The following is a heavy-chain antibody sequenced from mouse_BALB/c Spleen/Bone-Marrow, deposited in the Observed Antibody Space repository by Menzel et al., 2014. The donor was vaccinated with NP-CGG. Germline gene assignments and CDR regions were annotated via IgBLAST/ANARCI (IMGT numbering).Heavy chain of an antibody. J-gene: IGHJ4*01. CDR2: IWGDGST. V-gene: IGHV2-3*01. D-gene: IGHD2-2*01. CDR1: GSSLTSYG. CDR3: AKWDGYAYYYAMDY. Sequence: VQLQESGPGLVAPSQSLSITCTVSGSSLTSYGVSWVRRPPGKGLEWLGVIWGDGSTNYHSALMSRLSISKDNSKNQVFLKLNSLQTDDTATYYCAKWDGYAYYYAMDYWGQGTSVTVSS.